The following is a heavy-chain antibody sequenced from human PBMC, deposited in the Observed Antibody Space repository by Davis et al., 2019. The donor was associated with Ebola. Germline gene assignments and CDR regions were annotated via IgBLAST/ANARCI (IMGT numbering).Heavy chain of an antibody. D-gene: IGHD1-26*01. Sequence: SETLSLTCTVSGDSVSSGAYYWSWIRQHPGKGLEWIGYIYYSGSTYYNPSLKSRVAMSVDKSKNQFSLNLTSVTAADTAVYYCARDSLLYGGSPLHYFYMDVWGKGTTVTVSS. V-gene: IGHV4-31*03. CDR2: IYYSGST. CDR3: ARDSLLYGGSPLHYFYMDV. J-gene: IGHJ6*03. CDR1: GDSVSSGAYY.